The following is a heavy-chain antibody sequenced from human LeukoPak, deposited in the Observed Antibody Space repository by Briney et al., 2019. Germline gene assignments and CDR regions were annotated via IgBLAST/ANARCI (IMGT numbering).Heavy chain of an antibody. V-gene: IGHV4-4*02. Sequence: SGTLSLTCAVSSGSISSTTWWSWVRQPPGKGLEWIGEINHSGNTYYNPSLTCRVTISVDRSDNQFSLKVNSVTAADTAVYYCALGYHDVWERWGQGTLVTVSS. D-gene: IGHD1-26*01. CDR2: INHSGNT. CDR1: SGSISSTTW. J-gene: IGHJ4*02. CDR3: ALGYHDVWER.